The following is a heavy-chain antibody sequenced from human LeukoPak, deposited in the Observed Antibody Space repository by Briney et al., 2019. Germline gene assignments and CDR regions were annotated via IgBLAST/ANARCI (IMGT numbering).Heavy chain of an antibody. V-gene: IGHV1-8*03. CDR1: GYTFTSYD. Sequence: RRASVKVSCKASGYTFTSYDINWVRQAPGQGLEWMGWMNPNSGNTGYAQKVQGRVTITRNTSISTAYMELSSLRSEDTAVYYCARGESGSSWYYHYYYMDVWGKGTTVTVSS. J-gene: IGHJ6*03. CDR3: ARGESGSSWYYHYYYMDV. CDR2: MNPNSGNT. D-gene: IGHD6-13*01.